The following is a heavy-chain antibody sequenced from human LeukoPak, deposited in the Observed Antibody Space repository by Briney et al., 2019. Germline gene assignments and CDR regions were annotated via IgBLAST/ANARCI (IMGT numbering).Heavy chain of an antibody. CDR2: MNPNSGNT. V-gene: IGHV1-8*01. CDR1: GYTFISHD. Sequence: ASVKVSCKTSGYTFISHDINWVRQATGQGLEWMGWMNPNSGNTGYAQKFQGRVTMTRNTSISTAYMELSRLRSDDTAVYYCARAWYNWNDGPFDYWGQGTLVTVSS. J-gene: IGHJ4*02. D-gene: IGHD1-20*01. CDR3: ARAWYNWNDGPFDY.